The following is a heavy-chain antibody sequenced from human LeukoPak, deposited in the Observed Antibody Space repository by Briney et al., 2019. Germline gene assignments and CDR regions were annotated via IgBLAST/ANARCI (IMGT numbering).Heavy chain of an antibody. V-gene: IGHV4-4*07. Sequence: SETLSLTCTVSGGSISSYYWSWIRQPAGKGLEWIGRIYSSGSTNYNPSLKSRVTMSVDTSKNQFSLKLSSVTAADTVVYYCARGQYHLLYWYFDLWGRGTLVTVSS. D-gene: IGHD2-2*01. CDR3: ARGQYHLLYWYFDL. CDR2: IYSSGST. J-gene: IGHJ2*01. CDR1: GGSISSYY.